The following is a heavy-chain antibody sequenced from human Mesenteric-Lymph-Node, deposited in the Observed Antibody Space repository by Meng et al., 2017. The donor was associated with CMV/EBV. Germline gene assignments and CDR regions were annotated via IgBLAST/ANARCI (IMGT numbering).Heavy chain of an antibody. CDR2: VSGSGDRT. D-gene: IGHD3-16*01. V-gene: IGHV3-23*01. J-gene: IGHJ5*02. CDR1: GLTFSRYV. Sequence: GGSLRLSCAASGLTFSRYVMSWVRQAPGKGLEWVSAVSGSGDRTYSADSVKGRFTISRDNSKNTLYLQMNSLRAEDTAVYYCARDYTLDDPWGQGTLVTVSS. CDR3: ARDYTLDDP.